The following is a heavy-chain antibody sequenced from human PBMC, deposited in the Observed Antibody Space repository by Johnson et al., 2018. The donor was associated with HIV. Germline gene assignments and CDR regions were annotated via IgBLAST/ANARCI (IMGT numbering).Heavy chain of an antibody. D-gene: IGHD6-13*01. Sequence: VESGGGVVQPGRSLRLSCAASGFTFSSYAMHWVRQAPGKGLEWVAVISFDGSNKYYADSVKGRFTISRDNSKNTLYLQMNSLRAEDTAVYYCARDSGQLGGASDIWGQGTMVTVSS. CDR2: ISFDGSNK. CDR3: ARDSGQLGGASDI. V-gene: IGHV3-30*04. J-gene: IGHJ3*02. CDR1: GFTFSSYA.